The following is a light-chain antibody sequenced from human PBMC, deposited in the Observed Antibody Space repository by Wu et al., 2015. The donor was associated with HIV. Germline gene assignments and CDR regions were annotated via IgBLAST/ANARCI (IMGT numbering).Light chain of an antibody. Sequence: DIQLTQSPSTPSASVGDRVTITCRASHPLTLWLAWYQQKPGKAPKLLIYKASILQSGVPSRFSGSGSGTEFTLTINNLQPDDFATYYCQQYNTYFWTFGQGTKVEIK. V-gene: IGKV1-5*03. CDR1: HPLTLW. J-gene: IGKJ1*01. CDR2: KAS. CDR3: QQYNTYFWT.